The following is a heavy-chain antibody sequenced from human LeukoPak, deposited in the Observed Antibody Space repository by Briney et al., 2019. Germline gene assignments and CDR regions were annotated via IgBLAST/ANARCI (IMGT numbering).Heavy chain of an antibody. J-gene: IGHJ4*02. CDR2: ISGSGGST. Sequence: SGGSLRLSCAASGFTFSSFAMGWVRQAPGKGLDWVSTISGSGGSTFYADSVRGRFTISRDSSNSMLYLQMNSLRAEDTAVYYCAKGGWLDNWGQGTQVTVSS. D-gene: IGHD6-19*01. CDR3: AKGGWLDN. CDR1: GFTFSSFA. V-gene: IGHV3-23*01.